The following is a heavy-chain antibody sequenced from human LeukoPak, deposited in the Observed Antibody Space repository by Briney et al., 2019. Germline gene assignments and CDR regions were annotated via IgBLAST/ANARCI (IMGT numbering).Heavy chain of an antibody. J-gene: IGHJ4*02. CDR3: ARHYSSWYYFDY. Sequence: SETLSLTCTVSGGSISSSRYYWGWIRQPPGKGLEWIGSIYYSGNTYYNPSLKSRVTISVDTSKNQFSLQLSSVTAADTAVYYCARHYSSWYYFDYWGQGTLVTVSS. D-gene: IGHD6-13*01. CDR2: IYYSGNT. CDR1: GGSISSSRYY. V-gene: IGHV4-39*01.